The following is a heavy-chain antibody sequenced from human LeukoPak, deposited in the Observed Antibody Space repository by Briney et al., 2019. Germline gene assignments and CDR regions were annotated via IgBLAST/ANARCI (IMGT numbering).Heavy chain of an antibody. CDR2: ISSYNGNT. Sequence: ASVKVSCKASGSTFISWVRQAPGQGLEWMGWISSYNGNTQYAQKFQDRVTKTTDTSTNTAYMELRSLRSDDTAVYYCARGSDIDAFDIWGQGTMVTVSS. J-gene: IGHJ3*02. V-gene: IGHV1-18*01. D-gene: IGHD2-15*01. CDR3: ARGSDIDAFDI. CDR1: GSTF.